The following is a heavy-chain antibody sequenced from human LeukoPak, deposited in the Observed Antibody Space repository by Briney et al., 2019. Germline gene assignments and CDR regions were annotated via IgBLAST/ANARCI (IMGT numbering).Heavy chain of an antibody. CDR3: ASINYDFWSGYPY. D-gene: IGHD3-3*01. Sequence: SETLSLTCTVSGGSISSSSYYWGWIRQPPGKGLEWIGSIYYSGSTYYNPSLKSRVTISVDTSKNQFSLKLSSVTAADTAVYHCASINYDFWSGYPYWGQGTLVTVSS. CDR2: IYYSGST. CDR1: GGSISSSSYY. V-gene: IGHV4-39*01. J-gene: IGHJ4*02.